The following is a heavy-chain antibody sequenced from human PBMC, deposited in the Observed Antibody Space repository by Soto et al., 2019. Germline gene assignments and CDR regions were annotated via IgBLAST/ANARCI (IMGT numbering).Heavy chain of an antibody. CDR3: ARPRQSTVAEFDY. CDR1: GGSISSSSYY. CDR2: IYYSGST. D-gene: IGHD4-17*01. V-gene: IGHV4-39*01. J-gene: IGHJ4*02. Sequence: SETLSLTCTVSGGSISSSSYYWGWIRQPPGKGLEWIGSIYYSGSTYYNPSLKSRVTISVDTSKNQFSLKLSSVTAADTAVYYCARPRQSTVAEFDYWGQGTLVTVSS.